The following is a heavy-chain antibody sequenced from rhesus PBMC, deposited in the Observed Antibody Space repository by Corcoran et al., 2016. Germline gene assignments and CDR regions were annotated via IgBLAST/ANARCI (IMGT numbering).Heavy chain of an antibody. CDR2: IDCMSDNT. D-gene: IGHD3-16*01. J-gene: IGHJ4*01. Sequence: QVQLQESGPGLVKPSETLSLTCAVSGYSISSGSGWSWVRQPPGKGLEWIVCIDCMSDNTNYKDSLKCRVTISKDTSKNQFSLRLTSVTAADTAVYYCVRVGGSYYQSFDYWGQGVLVTVSS. CDR1: GYSISSGSG. V-gene: IGHV4-127*01. CDR3: VRVGGSYYQSFDY.